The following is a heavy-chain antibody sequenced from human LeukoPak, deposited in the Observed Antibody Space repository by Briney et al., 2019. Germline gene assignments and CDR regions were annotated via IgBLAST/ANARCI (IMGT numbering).Heavy chain of an antibody. V-gene: IGHV4-34*01. CDR2: INHSGST. CDR3: ARLMDIVVVVAAHDAFDI. J-gene: IGHJ3*02. Sequence: SETLSLTCAVYGGSFSGYYWSWIRQPPGKGLEWIGEINHSGSTNYNPSLKSRVTISVDTSKNQFSLKLSSVTAADTAVYYCARLMDIVVVVAAHDAFDIGGQGTMVTVSS. CDR1: GGSFSGYY. D-gene: IGHD2-15*01.